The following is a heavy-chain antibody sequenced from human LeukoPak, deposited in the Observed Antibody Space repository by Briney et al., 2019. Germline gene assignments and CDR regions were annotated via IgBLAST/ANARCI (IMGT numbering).Heavy chain of an antibody. V-gene: IGHV1-8*03. J-gene: IGHJ6*03. CDR3: ARVDLRSSSWYYYYYYMDV. D-gene: IGHD6-13*01. CDR2: MNPNSGNT. Sequence: ASVKVSCKASGYTFTSYGINWVRQATGQGLEWMGWMNPNSGNTGYAQKFQGRVTITRNTSISTAYMELSSLRSEDTAVYYCARVDLRSSSWYYYYYYMDVWGKGTTVTVSS. CDR1: GYTFTSYG.